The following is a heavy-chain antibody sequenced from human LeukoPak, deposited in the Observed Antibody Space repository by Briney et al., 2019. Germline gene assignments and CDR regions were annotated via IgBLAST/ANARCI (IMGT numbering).Heavy chain of an antibody. Sequence: GGSLRLSCAASGFTFSSYAIHWVRQAPGKGLEWVAAISYDGSKKYYADSVKGRFAVPRDNSKNALYLQMNSLRAEDTAVYYCAREGDHCYWGQGTLVSVST. CDR2: ISYDGSKK. CDR3: AREGDHCY. CDR1: GFTFSSYA. J-gene: IGHJ4*02. V-gene: IGHV3-30*09. D-gene: IGHD3-16*01.